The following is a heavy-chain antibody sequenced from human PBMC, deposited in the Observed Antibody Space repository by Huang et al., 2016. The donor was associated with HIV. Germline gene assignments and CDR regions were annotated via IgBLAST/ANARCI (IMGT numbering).Heavy chain of an antibody. CDR2: MGRRSSYL. D-gene: IGHD3-10*01. Sequence: EVQLVESGGGLVKPGGSLRLSCAASGFTFSSYAMNWVRQAPGKGLEWVSSMGRRSSYLHYAESVKCRFTIARDDAKSSLVLQMNSLRAEDTAVYYCARPQGDKIRGIIRSYYYYYGMDVWGQGTTVTVSS. V-gene: IGHV3-21*01. CDR3: ARPQGDKIRGIIRSYYYYYGMDV. CDR1: GFTFSSYA. J-gene: IGHJ6*02.